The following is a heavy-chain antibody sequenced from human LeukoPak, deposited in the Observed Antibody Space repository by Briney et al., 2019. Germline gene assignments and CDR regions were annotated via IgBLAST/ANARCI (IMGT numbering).Heavy chain of an antibody. V-gene: IGHV1-18*01. J-gene: IGHJ4*02. D-gene: IGHD3-22*01. CDR3: AKEALYYHDSSGYYDY. CDR2: ISAYNGNT. CDR1: GYTFTSYG. Sequence: ASVKVSCKASGYTFTSYGISWVRQAPGQGLEWMGWISAYNGNTNYAQKLQGRVTMTTDTSTSTAYMELRSLRSDDTAVYYCAKEALYYHDSSGYYDYWGQGTLVTVSS.